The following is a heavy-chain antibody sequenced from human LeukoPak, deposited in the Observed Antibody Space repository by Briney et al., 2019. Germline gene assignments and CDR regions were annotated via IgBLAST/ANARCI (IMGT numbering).Heavy chain of an antibody. CDR2: INHSGST. CDR1: GGSFSGYY. D-gene: IGHD6-19*01. J-gene: IGHJ4*02. V-gene: IGHV4-34*01. CDR3: ARHVGFYSSGWYEFDY. Sequence: PSETLSLTCAVYGGSFSGYYWSWIRQPPGKGLEWIGEINHSGSTNYSPSLKSRVTISVDTSKNQFSLKLSSVTAADTAVYYCARHVGFYSSGWYEFDYWGQGTLVTVSS.